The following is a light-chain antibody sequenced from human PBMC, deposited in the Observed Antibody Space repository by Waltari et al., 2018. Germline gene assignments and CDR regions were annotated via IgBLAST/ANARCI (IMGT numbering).Light chain of an antibody. J-gene: IGLJ3*02. CDR3: FTAADDNLWV. V-gene: IGLV3-27*01. Sequence: SSELTQPPSVSVSPGQTARTTCSGAVLTKNYVRLFQQRPGQAPLLVMYRDIQRPSRIPVRFAGSTSGTTVTLTISGGQNEDEADYYCFTAADDNLWVFGGGTKLTVL. CDR1: VLTKNY. CDR2: RDI.